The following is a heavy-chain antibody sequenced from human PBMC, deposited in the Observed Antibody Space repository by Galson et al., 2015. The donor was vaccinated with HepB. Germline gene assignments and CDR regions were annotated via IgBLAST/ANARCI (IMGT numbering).Heavy chain of an antibody. CDR1: GASISNSDYF. Sequence: ETLSLTCSVSGASISNSDYFWAWIRQPPGEGLEWIGSIYSGNTYCNPSLKSRVNISADTSKSQISLKLTSVTAADTAIYYCAKNPPGGDYYYQGMDVWGQGTTVTVSS. CDR2: IYSGNT. J-gene: IGHJ6*02. CDR3: AKNPPGGDYYYQGMDV. V-gene: IGHV4-39*07. D-gene: IGHD3-16*01.